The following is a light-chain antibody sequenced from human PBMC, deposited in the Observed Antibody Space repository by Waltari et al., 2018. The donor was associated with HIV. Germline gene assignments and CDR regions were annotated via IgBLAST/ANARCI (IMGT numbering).Light chain of an antibody. CDR3: TQSKTVLGT. Sequence: DIVLAQAPLSLSVTPGQSASIACKSSHSLLHSDGKTYLYWYVHKAGQPPQLLIYEVSKRFSGVPPRFSGSGSGTDFTLKISGVEPGDVGVYYCTQSKTVLGTFGQGTKL. CDR1: HSLLHSDGKTY. J-gene: IGKJ2*01. V-gene: IGKV2D-29*01. CDR2: EVS.